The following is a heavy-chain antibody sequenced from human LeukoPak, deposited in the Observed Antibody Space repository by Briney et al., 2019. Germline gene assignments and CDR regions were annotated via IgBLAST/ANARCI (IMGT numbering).Heavy chain of an antibody. J-gene: IGHJ2*01. V-gene: IGHV3-30*02. D-gene: IGHD1-26*01. CDR1: GFTFSSYG. CDR2: IRYDGSNK. CDR3: ARSQYSGSWPPRGWYFDL. Sequence: PGGSLRLSCAASGFTFSSYGMHWVRQAPGKGLEWVAFIRYDGSNKYYADSAKGRFTISRDNAKNSLYLQMNSLRAEDTAVYYCARSQYSGSWPPRGWYFDLWGRGTLVTVSS.